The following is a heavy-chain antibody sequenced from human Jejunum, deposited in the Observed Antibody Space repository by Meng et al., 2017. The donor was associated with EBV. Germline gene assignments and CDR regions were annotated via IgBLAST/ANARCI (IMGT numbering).Heavy chain of an antibody. CDR2: INTDGSIT. D-gene: IGHD1-14*01. CDR1: GFTFSRFW. J-gene: IGHJ4*02. V-gene: IGHV3-74*01. CDR3: AKDLSWNQADY. Sequence: VSRGCLVQRLGTLSSACAASGFTFSRFWMHWFGQAPGKGLVWVSRINTDGSITNCADSVKGRCTISRDNARNTLYLQMNSLRAEDTAMYYCAKDLSWNQADYWGQGILVTVSS.